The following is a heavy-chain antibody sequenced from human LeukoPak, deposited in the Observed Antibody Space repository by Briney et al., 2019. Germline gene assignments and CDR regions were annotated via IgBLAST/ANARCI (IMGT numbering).Heavy chain of an antibody. CDR3: AREGDY. CDR1: GFTFSSYA. J-gene: IGHJ4*02. CDR2: ISYDGSNK. Sequence: GRSLRLSCAASGFTFSSYAMHWVRQAPGKGLEWVAVISYDGSNKYYADSVKGRFTISRDNSKNTLYLQMNSLRAEDTAVYYCAREGDYWGQGTLVTVS. V-gene: IGHV3-30*04.